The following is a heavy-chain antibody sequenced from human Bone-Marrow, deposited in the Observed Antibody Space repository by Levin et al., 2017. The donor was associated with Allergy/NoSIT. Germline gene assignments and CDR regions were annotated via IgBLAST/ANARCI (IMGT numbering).Heavy chain of an antibody. D-gene: IGHD2-21*01. CDR1: GVSITSGSDY. CDR2: SYTSGNI. V-gene: IGHV4-61*09. CDR3: ARVLQYSYYYTDV. J-gene: IGHJ6*03. Sequence: SETLSLTCTVSGVSITSGSDYWSWIRQPAGTGLEWIGHSYTSGNITYNPSLKSRVTISLDTSKNQFSLKLRSVTAADTAVYYCARVLQYSYYYTDVWGKGTMVTVSS.